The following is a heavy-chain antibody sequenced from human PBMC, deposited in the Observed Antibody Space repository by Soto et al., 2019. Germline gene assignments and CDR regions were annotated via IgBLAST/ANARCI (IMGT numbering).Heavy chain of an antibody. CDR3: VRSNPPTPYLTSGMVA. D-gene: IGHD3-9*01. CDR1: GGTFISYA. CDR2: ILLTFCTA. J-gene: IGHJ6*02. V-gene: IGHV1-69*01. Sequence: SMKVPSKASGGTFISYANSWVGQAPGRRAEWVGGILLTFCTANNAQKFQGRVTITAEGSTSAAYMELSSPRSEGTAGYYCVRSNPPTPYLTSGMVAGGEGTAVTV.